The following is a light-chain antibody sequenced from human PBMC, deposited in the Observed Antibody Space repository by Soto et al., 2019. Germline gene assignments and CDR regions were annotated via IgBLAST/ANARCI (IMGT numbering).Light chain of an antibody. CDR3: QQLNSYPRT. V-gene: IGKV1-9*01. CDR1: QGMSSY. Sequence: DIPLTQSPSFLSASVGDRVTITCRASQGMSSYLAWYQQKPGKAPKLLIYAASTLQSGVPSRFSGSGSGTKFTLTISSLQPEDLATYYCQQLNSYPRTFGQGTKVEIK. J-gene: IGKJ1*01. CDR2: AAS.